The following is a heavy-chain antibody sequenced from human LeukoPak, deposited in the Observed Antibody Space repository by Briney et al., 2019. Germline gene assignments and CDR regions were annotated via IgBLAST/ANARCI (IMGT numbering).Heavy chain of an antibody. J-gene: IGHJ5*02. D-gene: IGHD3/OR15-3a*01. V-gene: IGHV1-8*01. CDR1: GYTFTSYD. CDR2: MNPNSGNT. CDR3: ARGSPIDFWTGYWYWFDP. Sequence: ASVKVSCTASGYTFTSYDINWVRQATGQGLEWMGWMNPNSGNTGYAQKFQGRVTMTRNTSISTAYMELSSLRSEDTAVYYCARGSPIDFWTGYWYWFDPWGQGTLVTVSS.